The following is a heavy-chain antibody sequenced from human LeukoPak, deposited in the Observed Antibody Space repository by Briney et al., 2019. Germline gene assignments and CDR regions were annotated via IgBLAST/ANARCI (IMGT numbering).Heavy chain of an antibody. D-gene: IGHD5-12*01. J-gene: IGHJ4*02. CDR3: ARDGGYSFGHRIDY. CDR2: ILSDGSNK. CDR1: GFTFSTYT. Sequence: GGSLGLSCAAAGFTFSTYTIHWVRQAPDKGLEWVALILSDGSNKYYAESVEGRFTISRDNSKNTVYLQMNSLRSDDTAIYYCARDGGYSFGHRIDYWGQGTLVTVSS. V-gene: IGHV3-30-3*01.